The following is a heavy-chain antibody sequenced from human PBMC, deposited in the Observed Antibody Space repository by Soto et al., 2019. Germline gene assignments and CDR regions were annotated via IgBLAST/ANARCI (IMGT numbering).Heavy chain of an antibody. Sequence: NPSETLSLTCAVYGGSFSGYYWTWIRQPPGTGLEWIGEINHSGSTNYNPSLKSRVTISVDTSKNQFSLKLSSVTAADTAVYYCARDAITMVRGVPYYYGMDVWGQGTTVTVSS. CDR3: ARDAITMVRGVPYYYGMDV. D-gene: IGHD3-10*01. J-gene: IGHJ6*02. V-gene: IGHV4-34*01. CDR1: GGSFSGYY. CDR2: INHSGST.